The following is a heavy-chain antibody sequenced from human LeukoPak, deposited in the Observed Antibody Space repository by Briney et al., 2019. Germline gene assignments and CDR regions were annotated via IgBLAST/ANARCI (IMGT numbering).Heavy chain of an antibody. Sequence: PSETLSLTCSVSAGSISSHYWSWIRQPPGKGLEWIGYIYYSGTTNYNPSLKSRVTISVDTSKNQFSLKLSSVTAADTAVYYCARVSYSGSYYYFDYWGQGTLVTVSS. J-gene: IGHJ4*02. CDR3: ARVSYSGSYYYFDY. D-gene: IGHD1-26*01. V-gene: IGHV4-59*11. CDR2: IYYSGTT. CDR1: AGSISSHY.